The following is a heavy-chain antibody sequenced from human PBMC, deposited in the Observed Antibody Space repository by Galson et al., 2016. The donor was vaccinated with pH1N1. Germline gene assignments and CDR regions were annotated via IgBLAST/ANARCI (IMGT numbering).Heavy chain of an antibody. D-gene: IGHD3-16*01. J-gene: IGHJ3*02. CDR1: GYTFTLYY. CDR3: VGIKGGALDI. CDR2: IDPGSGGP. Sequence: SVKASCKASGYTFTLYYFHWVRQAPGQGLEWLGIIDPGSGGPNYNQKFQGRVTTTRDTSTNTVYVELRTLISEDTAMYYCVGIKGGALDIWGQGTKVIVSS. V-gene: IGHV1-46*01.